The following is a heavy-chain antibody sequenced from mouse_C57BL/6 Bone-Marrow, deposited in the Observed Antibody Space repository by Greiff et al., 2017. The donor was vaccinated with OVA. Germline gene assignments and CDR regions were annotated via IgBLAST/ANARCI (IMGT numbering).Heavy chain of an antibody. D-gene: IGHD1-1*01. V-gene: IGHV1-59*01. CDR1: GYTFTSYW. CDR2: IDPSDSYT. J-gene: IGHJ1*03. Sequence: VQLQESGAELVRPGTSVKLSCKASGYTFTSYWMHWVKQRPGQGLEWIGVIDPSDSYTNYNQKFKGKATLTVDTSSSTAYMQLSSLTSEDSAVYYCARNYGSTYGGYFDVWGTGTTVTVSS. CDR3: ARNYGSTYGGYFDV.